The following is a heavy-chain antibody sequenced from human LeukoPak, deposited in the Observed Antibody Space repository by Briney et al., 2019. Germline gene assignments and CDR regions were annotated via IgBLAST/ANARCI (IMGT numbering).Heavy chain of an antibody. Sequence: SETLSLTCALSVGSISSGYYWGWIRQPPGKGLDWIGSIYHSVSTYYNPSLKSRVTISVDTSKNPFSLKLSSVTAADTAVYYCARHILSQLSWFDPWGQGTLVTVSS. J-gene: IGHJ5*02. CDR1: VGSISSGYY. D-gene: IGHD6-6*01. CDR3: ARHILSQLSWFDP. V-gene: IGHV4-38-2*01. CDR2: IYHSVST.